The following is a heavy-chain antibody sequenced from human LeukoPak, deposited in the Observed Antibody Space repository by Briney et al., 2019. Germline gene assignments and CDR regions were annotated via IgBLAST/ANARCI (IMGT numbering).Heavy chain of an antibody. CDR2: ISGSGDNT. CDR1: GFTFNNYA. V-gene: IGHV3-23*01. Sequence: GGSLRLSCAASGFTFNNYAMSWVRQAPGKGLEWVSEISGSGDNTYYADSVKGRFTISRDNAKNSLYLQMNSLRAEDTAVYYCARVGGWTPAYDSSGYYYVDWYFDLWGRGTLVAVSS. J-gene: IGHJ2*01. D-gene: IGHD3-22*01. CDR3: ARVGGWTPAYDSSGYYYVDWYFDL.